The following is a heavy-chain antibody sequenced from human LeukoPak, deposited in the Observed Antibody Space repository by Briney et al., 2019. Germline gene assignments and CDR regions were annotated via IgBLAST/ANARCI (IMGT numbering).Heavy chain of an antibody. Sequence: PGGSLRLSCAASGFPFSTHSLNWVRQAPGKGLEWVSSTEGGGEDTYYADSVKGRFTISRDNSKDTLFLQMNSLRAEDTAVYFCAKDAIPRNSLWDFFDTLGQGTLVTVSS. J-gene: IGHJ4*02. CDR3: AKDAIPRNSLWDFFDT. CDR2: TEGGGEDT. CDR1: GFPFSTHS. V-gene: IGHV3-23*01. D-gene: IGHD1-7*01.